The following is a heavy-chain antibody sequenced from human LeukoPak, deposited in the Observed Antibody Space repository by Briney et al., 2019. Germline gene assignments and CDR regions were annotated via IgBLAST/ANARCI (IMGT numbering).Heavy chain of an antibody. CDR2: INHSGST. V-gene: IGHV4-34*01. CDR1: GGSFSGYY. J-gene: IGHJ4*02. Sequence: SETLSLTCAVYGGSFSGYYWSWIRQPPGKGLEWIGEINHSGSTNYNPSLKSRVTISVDTSKNQFSLKLSSVTAADTAVYYCARDGGSGYGRDYWGQGTLVTVSS. CDR3: ARDGGSGYGRDY. D-gene: IGHD5-12*01.